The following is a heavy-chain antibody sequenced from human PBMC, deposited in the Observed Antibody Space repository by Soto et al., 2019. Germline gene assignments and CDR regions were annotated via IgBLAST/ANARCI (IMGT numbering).Heavy chain of an antibody. V-gene: IGHV3-30*18. CDR1: GFTFSSYG. CDR3: AKTMGTYYYDSSGYWGIDY. J-gene: IGHJ4*02. CDR2: ISYDGSNK. Sequence: GGSLRLSCAASGFTFSSYGMHWVRQAPGKGLEWVAVISYDGSNKYYADSVKGRFTISRDNSKNTLYLQMNSLRAEDTAVYYCAKTMGTYYYDSSGYWGIDYWGQGTLVTVSS. D-gene: IGHD3-22*01.